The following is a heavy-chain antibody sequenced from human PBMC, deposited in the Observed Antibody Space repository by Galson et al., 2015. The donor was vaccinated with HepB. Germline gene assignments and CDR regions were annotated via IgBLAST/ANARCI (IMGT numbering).Heavy chain of an antibody. CDR2: IYPGDSDT. V-gene: IGHV5-51*01. CDR3: ARQGVNASGMDV. J-gene: IGHJ6*02. D-gene: IGHD2-21*01. CDR1: GYNFNTYW. Sequence: QSGAEVKKPGESLKISCKGSGYNFNTYWIAWVRQMPGKGLEWMGIIYPGDSDTRYSPSFQGQVTFSADKSLNTAYLQWSGLKASDTAMYYCARQGVNASGMDVWGHGTTVTVSS.